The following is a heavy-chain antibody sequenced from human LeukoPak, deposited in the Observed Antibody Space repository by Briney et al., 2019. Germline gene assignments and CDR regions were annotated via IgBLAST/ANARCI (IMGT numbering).Heavy chain of an antibody. CDR2: INPSGGST. D-gene: IGHD6-13*01. Sequence: GASVKVSCKXSGDTFSSYYMHWVRQAPGQGLEWMRIINPSGGSTSYAQKFQGRVTMTRDTSTSTVYMELSSLRSEDTAVYYCARGHSSSWLDFDYWGQGTLVTVSS. V-gene: IGHV1-46*01. J-gene: IGHJ4*02. CDR3: ARGHSSSWLDFDY. CDR1: GDTFSSYY.